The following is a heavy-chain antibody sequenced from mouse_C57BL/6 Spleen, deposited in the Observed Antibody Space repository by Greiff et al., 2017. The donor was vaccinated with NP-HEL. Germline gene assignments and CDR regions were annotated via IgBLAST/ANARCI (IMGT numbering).Heavy chain of an antibody. J-gene: IGHJ4*01. D-gene: IGHD1-1*01. Sequence: QVQLQQPGAELVKPGASVKLSCKASGYTFTSYWMQWVKQRPGQGLEWIGEIDPSDSYTNYNQKFKGKATLTVDTSSSTAYMQLSSLTSEDSAVYYCARDYYGSDYAMDYWGQGTSVTVSS. CDR1: GYTFTSYW. V-gene: IGHV1-50*01. CDR3: ARDYYGSDYAMDY. CDR2: IDPSDSYT.